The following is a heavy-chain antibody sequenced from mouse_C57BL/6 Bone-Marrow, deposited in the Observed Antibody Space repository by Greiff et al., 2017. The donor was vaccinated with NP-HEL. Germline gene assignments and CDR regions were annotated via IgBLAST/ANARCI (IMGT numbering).Heavy chain of an antibody. D-gene: IGHD3-2*02. V-gene: IGHV1-15*01. CDR1: GYTFTDYE. J-gene: IGHJ2*01. Sequence: VQLQQSGAELVRPGASVTLSCKASGYTFTDYEMHWVKQTPVHGLEWIGAIDPETGGTAYNQKFKGKAILTADKSSSTAYMELRSLTSEDSAVYYCTRTAQAPGVYFDYWGQGTTLTVSS. CDR2: IDPETGGT. CDR3: TRTAQAPGVYFDY.